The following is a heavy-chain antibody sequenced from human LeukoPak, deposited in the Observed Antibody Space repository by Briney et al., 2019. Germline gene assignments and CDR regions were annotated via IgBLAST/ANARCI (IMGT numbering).Heavy chain of an antibody. CDR2: VYTTGTT. V-gene: IGHV4-4*07. Sequence: SETLSLTCTVSGGSISNYYWTWIRQPAGKGLEWIGRVYTTGTTNYNPSLKSRVTMSVDTSKNQFSLKLSSVTAADTAVYYCAREVAGTPWIDYWGQGTLVTVSS. CDR1: GGSISNYY. J-gene: IGHJ4*02. D-gene: IGHD6-19*01. CDR3: AREVAGTPWIDY.